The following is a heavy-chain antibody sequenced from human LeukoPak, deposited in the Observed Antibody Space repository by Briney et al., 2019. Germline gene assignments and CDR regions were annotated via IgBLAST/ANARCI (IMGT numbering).Heavy chain of an antibody. Sequence: GGSLRLSCVASGFTFSNYWMSWVRQAPGKGLEWVANIKQDGSEEYYVDSVKGRFTISRDNAQNSLFLQMNSLRAEDTAVYYCARRYFDLWGRGTLVTVSS. V-gene: IGHV3-7*03. CDR2: IKQDGSEE. CDR3: ARRYFDL. J-gene: IGHJ2*01. CDR1: GFTFSNYW.